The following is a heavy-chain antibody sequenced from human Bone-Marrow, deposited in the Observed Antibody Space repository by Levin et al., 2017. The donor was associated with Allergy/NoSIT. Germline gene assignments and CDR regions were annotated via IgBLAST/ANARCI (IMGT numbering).Heavy chain of an antibody. CDR3: ARRSYDFDNWFDP. Sequence: PGGSLRLSCKGSGYTFNNYWIGWVRQKPGKGLEWMGIIYPGDSDTRYSPSFEGQVTISVDKSISAAYLQWSSLKASDSAMYFCARRSYDFDNWFDPWGQGTLVTVSS. CDR2: IYPGDSDT. CDR1: GYTFNNYW. J-gene: IGHJ5*02. D-gene: IGHD3-3*01. V-gene: IGHV5-51*01.